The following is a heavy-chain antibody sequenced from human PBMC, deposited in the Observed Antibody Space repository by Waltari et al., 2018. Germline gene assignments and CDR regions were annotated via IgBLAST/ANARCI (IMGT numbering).Heavy chain of an antibody. D-gene: IGHD6-13*01. J-gene: IGHJ4*02. Sequence: QVQLQQWGAGLLKPSETLSLTCAVYGGSFGGYVWSWIRQPPGTGLEWIGEINHSGSTNYNPSLKGRVTISVDTSKNQFSLKLSSVTAADTAVYYCARGAWGIAAAGFLFDYWGQGTLVTVSS. CDR3: ARGAWGIAAAGFLFDY. CDR2: INHSGST. V-gene: IGHV4-34*01. CDR1: GGSFGGYV.